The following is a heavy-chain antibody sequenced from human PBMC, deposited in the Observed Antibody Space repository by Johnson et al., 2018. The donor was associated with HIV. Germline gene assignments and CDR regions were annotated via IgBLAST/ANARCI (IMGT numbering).Heavy chain of an antibody. V-gene: IGHV3-7*01. D-gene: IGHD5-18*01. CDR2: IKYDGGRI. CDR1: GFTFDTSW. Sequence: VQLVECGGGLVQPGGSLRLSCAASGFTFDTSWMNWVRQAPGRGLAWVANIKYDGGRIQYVDSVKGRFPISRDNARNLLFLQRNTLRAEDTAVYYCARDVSYRYDGDGWADACDIWGQGTMVTVSS. J-gene: IGHJ3*02. CDR3: ARDVSYRYDGDGWADACDI.